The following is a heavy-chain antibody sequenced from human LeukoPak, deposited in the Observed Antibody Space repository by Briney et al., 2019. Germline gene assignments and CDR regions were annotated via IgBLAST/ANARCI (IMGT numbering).Heavy chain of an antibody. Sequence: ASVKVSCKASGYTFTSYDINWVRQATGQGLEWMGWMNPNSGNTGYAQKFQGRVTITRNTSISTAYMELSSLRSEDTAVYYCARGSHYSSHYDFWNWGQGTLVTVSS. CDR1: GYTFTSYD. CDR2: MNPNSGNT. CDR3: ARGSHYSSHYDFWN. J-gene: IGHJ4*02. D-gene: IGHD3-3*01. V-gene: IGHV1-8*03.